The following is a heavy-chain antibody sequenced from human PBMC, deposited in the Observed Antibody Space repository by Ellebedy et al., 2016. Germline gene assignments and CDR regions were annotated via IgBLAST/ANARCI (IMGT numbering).Heavy chain of an antibody. CDR1: GSSFSSYS. CDR2: ISSSSSYI. CDR3: ARGDYGSGSYRYYYYGMDV. V-gene: IGHV3-21*01. J-gene: IGHJ6*02. Sequence: GGSLRLSXAPSGSSFSSYSRNWVRQAPGKGLEWVSSISSSSSYIYYADSVKGRFTISRDNSKNTLYLQMNSLRAEDTAVYDCARGDYGSGSYRYYYYGMDVWGQGTTVTVSS. D-gene: IGHD3-10*01.